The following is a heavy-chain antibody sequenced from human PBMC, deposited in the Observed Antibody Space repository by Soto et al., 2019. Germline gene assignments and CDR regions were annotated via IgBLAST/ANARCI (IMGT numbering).Heavy chain of an antibody. Sequence: PGGSLRLSCAASGFTFSSYAMSWVRQAPGKGLEWVSAINGSGGSTYYADSVKGRFTISRDNSKNTLYLQMNSLRAEDTAVYYCAKDAPDSSGYWPYYYYYGMDVWGQGTTVTVSS. CDR2: INGSGGST. V-gene: IGHV3-23*01. CDR3: AKDAPDSSGYWPYYYYYGMDV. J-gene: IGHJ6*02. CDR1: GFTFSSYA. D-gene: IGHD3-22*01.